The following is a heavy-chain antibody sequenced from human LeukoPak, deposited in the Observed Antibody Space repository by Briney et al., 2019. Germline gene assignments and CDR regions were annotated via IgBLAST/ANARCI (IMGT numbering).Heavy chain of an antibody. D-gene: IGHD2-21*02. V-gene: IGHV6-1*01. Sequence: SQTLSLTSAISGDXLXXXXAAXSXXSXXPXXGXEWLGSTYSSSKWYHDYATSVQSRITITPDTSKNQLSLHLNSVTPEDTAVNYCARGNRDFDSWGQGTLVTVSS. CDR3: ARGNRDFDS. J-gene: IGHJ5*01. CDR1: GDXLXXXXAA. CDR2: TYSSSKWYH.